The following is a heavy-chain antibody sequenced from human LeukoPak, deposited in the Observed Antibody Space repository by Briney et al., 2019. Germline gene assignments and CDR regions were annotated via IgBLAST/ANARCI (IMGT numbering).Heavy chain of an antibody. Sequence: GGSLRLSCAASGFTFSRYWMHWVRQAPGKGLVWVSRINTDGRTIAYADSVKGRFTISRDNAKNTLYLQMNSLRAEDTAVYYCVRSAFLTTEFYFDYWGHGTLVTVSS. CDR2: INTDGRTI. J-gene: IGHJ4*01. CDR1: GFTFSRYW. D-gene: IGHD4-11*01. V-gene: IGHV3-74*01. CDR3: VRSAFLTTEFYFDY.